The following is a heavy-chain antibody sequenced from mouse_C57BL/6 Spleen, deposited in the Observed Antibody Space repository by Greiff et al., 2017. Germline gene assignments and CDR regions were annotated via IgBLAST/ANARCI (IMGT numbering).Heavy chain of an antibody. CDR1: GFNIKDYY. Sequence: VQLKESGAELVRPGASVKLSCTASGFNIKDYYMHWVKQRPEQGLEWIGRIDPADGDTEYAPKFQGKATMTADTSSNTAYLQLSSLTSEDTAVYYCTLYGSSYDFDYWGQGTTRTVSS. CDR2: IDPADGDT. J-gene: IGHJ2*01. CDR3: TLYGSSYDFDY. V-gene: IGHV14-1*01. D-gene: IGHD1-1*01.